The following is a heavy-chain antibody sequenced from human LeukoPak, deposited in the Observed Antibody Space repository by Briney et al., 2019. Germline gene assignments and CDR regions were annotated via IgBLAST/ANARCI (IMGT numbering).Heavy chain of an antibody. D-gene: IGHD6-6*01. CDR1: GFTFSTYG. Sequence: GGSLRLSCAASGFTFSTYGMHWVRQAPGKGLEWVAFIQYDGSYKYYADSVKGRFTISRDNAKSSLYLQMNSLRAEDTAVYYCASGYSRSSNDYWGQGTLVTVSS. CDR2: IQYDGSYK. V-gene: IGHV3-30*02. CDR3: ASGYSRSSNDY. J-gene: IGHJ4*02.